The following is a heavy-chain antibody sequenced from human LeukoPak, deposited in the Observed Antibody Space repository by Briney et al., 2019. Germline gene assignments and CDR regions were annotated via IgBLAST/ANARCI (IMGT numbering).Heavy chain of an antibody. J-gene: IGHJ4*02. V-gene: IGHV5-51*01. Sequence: GESLKISCKGSGFSFNMFWISWVRQLPGKGLDWMGIIYPGDSVTRYSPSFQGQVTISVDKSISTAYLQWSSLKASDTAMYYCARRQGCSNTACPPDYWGQGTLVTVPS. D-gene: IGHD2-2*01. CDR3: ARRQGCSNTACPPDY. CDR2: IYPGDSVT. CDR1: GFSFNMFW.